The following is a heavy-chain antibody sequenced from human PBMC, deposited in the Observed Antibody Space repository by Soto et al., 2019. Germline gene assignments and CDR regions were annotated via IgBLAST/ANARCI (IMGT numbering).Heavy chain of an antibody. CDR3: AKYMGP. J-gene: IGHJ5*02. Sequence: GGSLRLSCAASGFTFDDYAMHWVRQAPGKGLEWVSGISWNSGSIGYADSVKGRFTISRDNAKNSLYLQMNSLRAEDTALYYCAKYMGPWGQGTLVTVSS. V-gene: IGHV3-9*01. CDR2: ISWNSGSI. CDR1: GFTFDDYA.